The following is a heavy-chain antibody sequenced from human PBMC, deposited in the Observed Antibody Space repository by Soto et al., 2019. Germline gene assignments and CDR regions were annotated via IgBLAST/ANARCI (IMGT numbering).Heavy chain of an antibody. CDR3: ARVSPGGGYCSSTSCYARGYYYYGMDV. D-gene: IGHD2-2*01. CDR2: ISAYNGNT. Sequence: QVQLVQSGAEVKKPGASVKVSCKASGYTFTSYGISWVRQAPGQGLEWMGWISAYNGNTNYAQKLQGRVPMTTDTSTSTAYMELRSLRSDDTAVYYCARVSPGGGYCSSTSCYARGYYYYGMDVWGQGTTVTVSS. V-gene: IGHV1-18*01. J-gene: IGHJ6*02. CDR1: GYTFTSYG.